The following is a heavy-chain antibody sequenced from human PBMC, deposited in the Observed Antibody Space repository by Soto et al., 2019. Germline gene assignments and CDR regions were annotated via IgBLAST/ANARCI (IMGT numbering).Heavy chain of an antibody. Sequence: EVQLLESGGGLVQPGGSLRLSCAASGFPFSSYAMSWVRQAPGKGLEWVSAISGSGGSTYYADSVKGRFTISRDNSKNTLYLQMNSRRAEDTAVYYCAKIPHSSSWYLDAFDIWGQGTMVTVSS. CDR1: GFPFSSYA. V-gene: IGHV3-23*01. D-gene: IGHD6-13*01. J-gene: IGHJ3*02. CDR2: ISGSGGST. CDR3: AKIPHSSSWYLDAFDI.